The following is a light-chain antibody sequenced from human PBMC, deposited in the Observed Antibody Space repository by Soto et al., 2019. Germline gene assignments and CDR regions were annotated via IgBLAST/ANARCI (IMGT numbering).Light chain of an antibody. Sequence: QSALTQPASVSGSPGQSITISCTGTSTDVGGYNYVSWYQQHPGKAPKLMIYEVSHRPSGVSNRFSGSKSGNTASLTISGLQAEDAADYYCSSYTSSSTLYVFGTGTKVTVL. CDR2: EVS. CDR3: SSYTSSSTLYV. V-gene: IGLV2-14*01. J-gene: IGLJ1*01. CDR1: STDVGGYNY.